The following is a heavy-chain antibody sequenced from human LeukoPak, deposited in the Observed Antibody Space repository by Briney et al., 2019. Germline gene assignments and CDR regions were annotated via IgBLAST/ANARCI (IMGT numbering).Heavy chain of an antibody. D-gene: IGHD4-17*01. V-gene: IGHV4-30-2*01. CDR1: GGSISSGGYS. Sequence: SQTLSLTCAVSGGSISSGGYSWSWIRQPPGKGLEWIGCIYHSGSTYYNPSLKSRVTISVDRSKNQFSLKLSSVTAADTAVYYCARATTVTTFDYWGQGTLVTVSS. CDR2: IYHSGST. J-gene: IGHJ4*02. CDR3: ARATTVTTFDY.